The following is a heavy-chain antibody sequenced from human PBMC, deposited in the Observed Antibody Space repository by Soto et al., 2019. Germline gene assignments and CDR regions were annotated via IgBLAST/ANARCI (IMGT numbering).Heavy chain of an antibody. CDR3: TKPTPRAVTPAAS. CDR1: GFTFSAYW. Sequence: EVQLVESGGSLVQPGGSLRLSCAASGFTFSAYWMNWVHQPPGKGLEWVGNIKEDGSEKQYVDSVKGRFTISRDNAKNLVYLQMHSLRVEDTALYYCTKPTPRAVTPAASWGQGTLVTVSS. CDR2: IKEDGSEK. J-gene: IGHJ5*02. V-gene: IGHV3-7*01. D-gene: IGHD4-17*01.